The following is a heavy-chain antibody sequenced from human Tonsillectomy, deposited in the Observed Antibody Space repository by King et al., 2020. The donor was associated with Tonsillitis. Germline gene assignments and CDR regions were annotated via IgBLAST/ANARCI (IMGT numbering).Heavy chain of an antibody. D-gene: IGHD3-22*01. CDR2: IHTSGST. V-gene: IGHV4-4*07. Sequence: LQLQESGPGLVKPSETLALTCTVSGGSISSYYCSWIRQPAGKGLEWIGRIHTSGSTNYKSSPKSRVTMSVDTSKNQFSLKLSSVTAADTAGYYCARDLYYYDSSGYHNWFDPWGQGTLVTVSS. CDR3: ARDLYYYDSSGYHNWFDP. CDR1: GGSISSYY. J-gene: IGHJ5*02.